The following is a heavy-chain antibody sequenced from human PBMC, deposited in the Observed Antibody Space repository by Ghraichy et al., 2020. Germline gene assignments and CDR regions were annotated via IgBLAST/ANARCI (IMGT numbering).Heavy chain of an antibody. CDR2: IKQDGSEK. Sequence: GGSPRLSCAASGFTFSTYWMTWVRQAPGKGLEWVANIKQDGSEKHYVDSVKGRFTISRDNAKSSMYLQMNSLRGEDTAVYYCARDASGSDDYWAQGTRVTVSP. J-gene: IGHJ4*02. CDR3: ARDASGSDDY. CDR1: GFTFSTYW. D-gene: IGHD1-26*01. V-gene: IGHV3-7*03.